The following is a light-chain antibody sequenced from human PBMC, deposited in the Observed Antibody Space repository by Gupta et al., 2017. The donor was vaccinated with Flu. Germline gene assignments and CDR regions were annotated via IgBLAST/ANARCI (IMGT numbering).Light chain of an antibody. V-gene: IGKV3-20*01. J-gene: IGKJ2*01. Sequence: LSLYTGDRDTRSCRASQSVTSSYLAWYQQKPCQAPRRLIYGASSRATGSSDRFSGSGDGTDVTINISRREPEDFAVYYCQHESSEYTMYTFGQGTKLEIK. CDR3: QHESSEYTMYT. CDR2: GAS. CDR1: QSVTSSY.